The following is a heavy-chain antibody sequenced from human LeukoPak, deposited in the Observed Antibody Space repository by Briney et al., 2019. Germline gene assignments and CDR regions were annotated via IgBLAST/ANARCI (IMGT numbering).Heavy chain of an antibody. CDR1: GYTFTGYY. D-gene: IGHD3-10*01. V-gene: IGHV1-2*02. J-gene: IGHJ4*02. CDR3: ARAFPRKNYYGSGMSL. CDR2: INPNSGGT. Sequence: ASVKVSCKASGYTFTGYYMHWVRQAPGQGLEWMGWINPNSGGTNYAQKFQGRVTMTRDTSISTAYMELSRLRPDDTAVYYCARAFPRKNYYGSGMSLWGQGTLVTVSS.